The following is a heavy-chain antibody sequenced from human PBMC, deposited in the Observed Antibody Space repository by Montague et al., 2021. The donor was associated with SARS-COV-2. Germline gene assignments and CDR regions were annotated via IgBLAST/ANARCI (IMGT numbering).Heavy chain of an antibody. D-gene: IGHD3-16*01. Sequence: SLRLSCAASGFTFSAYWMSWLRQAPGKGLVWVSRIRSDGSATKYADSVKGRFTISRDNAKNTLYLQMNSLRVEDTGVYYCAKSDYFDPWSQGTLVTVSS. CDR3: AKSDYFDP. V-gene: IGHV3-74*03. J-gene: IGHJ5*02. CDR1: GFTFSAYW. CDR2: IRSDGSAT.